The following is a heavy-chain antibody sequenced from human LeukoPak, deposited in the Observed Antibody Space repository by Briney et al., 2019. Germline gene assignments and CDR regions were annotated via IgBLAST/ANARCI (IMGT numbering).Heavy chain of an antibody. J-gene: IGHJ4*02. CDR3: AKSPVSSCRGSFCYPFDY. Sequence: PGGSLRLSCAASGFTFSTYAMSWVRQIPGKVLEWVSAISGSDGGTYYADSVKGRFTISRDNSRNTLYLRMNTLRAEDTAVYFCAKSPVSSCRGSFCYPFDYWGQGNLVTVSS. CDR1: GFTFSTYA. D-gene: IGHD2-15*01. CDR2: ISGSDGGT. V-gene: IGHV3-23*01.